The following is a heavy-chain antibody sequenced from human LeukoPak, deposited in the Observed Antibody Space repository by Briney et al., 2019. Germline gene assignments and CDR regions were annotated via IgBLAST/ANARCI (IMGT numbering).Heavy chain of an antibody. D-gene: IGHD1-14*01. CDR2: LYNDVNT. CDR3: ARGVEPLAANTLEY. J-gene: IGHJ4*02. Sequence: SLRPASAPAASTVISNDTTCDRLAPKNWREWDSVLYNDVNTKYADTVQGRLTISRDNSKNALYLEMNSLSADDTAVYYCARGVEPLAANTLEYWGQGTLVTVSS. CDR1: ASTVISND. V-gene: IGHV3-53*01.